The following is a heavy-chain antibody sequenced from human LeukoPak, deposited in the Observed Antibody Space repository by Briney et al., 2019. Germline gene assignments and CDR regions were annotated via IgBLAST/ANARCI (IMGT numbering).Heavy chain of an antibody. D-gene: IGHD2-15*01. J-gene: IGHJ4*02. CDR2: INSDGSST. Sequence: GGSLRLSCAASGFTFSSYGMHWVRHAPGKGLVWVSRINSDGSSTSYADSVKGRFTISRDNAKNTLYLQMNSLRAEDTAVYYCARGPYCSGGSCFDYWGQGTLVTVSS. V-gene: IGHV3-74*01. CDR1: GFTFSSYG. CDR3: ARGPYCSGGSCFDY.